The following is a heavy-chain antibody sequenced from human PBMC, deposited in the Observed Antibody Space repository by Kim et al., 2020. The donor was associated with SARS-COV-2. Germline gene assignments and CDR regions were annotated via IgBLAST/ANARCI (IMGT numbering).Heavy chain of an antibody. J-gene: IGHJ4*02. CDR2: ISYDGNSK. Sequence: GGSLRLSCAASGFTFSTYPMHWVSQAPGKGLEWVAVISYDGNSKYYAEYVKGRFTISRDNSKNTLYLQMNSLRAEDTAVYYCARGKESNQWGQGTLVTVS. CDR3: ARGKESNQ. D-gene: IGHD4-4*01. V-gene: IGHV3-30*04. CDR1: GFTFSTYP.